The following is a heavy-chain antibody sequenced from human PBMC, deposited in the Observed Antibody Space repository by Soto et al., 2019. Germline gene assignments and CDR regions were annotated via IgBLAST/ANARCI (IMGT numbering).Heavy chain of an antibody. V-gene: IGHV1-69*02. J-gene: IGHJ5*02. CDR3: ATCSGGSCMGWFDP. CDR2: IIPILGIA. CDR1: GGTFSSYT. D-gene: IGHD2-15*01. Sequence: QVQLVQSGAEVKKPGSSVKVSCKASGGTFSSYTISWVRQAPGQGLEWMGRIIPILGIANYAQKFQGRVMITADKSTSTAYMELSSLRSEDTAVYYCATCSGGSCMGWFDPWGQGTLVTVSS.